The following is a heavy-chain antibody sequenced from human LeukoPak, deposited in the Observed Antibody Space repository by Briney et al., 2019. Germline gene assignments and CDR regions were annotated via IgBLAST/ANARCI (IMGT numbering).Heavy chain of an antibody. CDR1: GFTFRLYA. CDR2: IIRNGVDT. D-gene: IGHD2-21*02. CDR3: ARVGDLASPAYDF. V-gene: IGHV3-64*01. Sequence: GGSLTLSCTASGFTFRLYAMHWVRQAPEEGLEYVSAIIRNGVDTFYANSVEAIFTISRDNSKNTLFLQMGSLRAEDMAVYYCARVGDLASPAYDFWGQGALVTVSS. J-gene: IGHJ4*02.